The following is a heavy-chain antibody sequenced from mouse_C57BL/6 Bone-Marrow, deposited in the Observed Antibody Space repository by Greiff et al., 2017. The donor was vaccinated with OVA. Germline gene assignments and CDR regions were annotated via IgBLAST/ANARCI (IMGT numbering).Heavy chain of an antibody. Sequence: QVQLQQPGTELVKPGASVKLSCKASGYTFTSYWMHWVKQRPGQGLEWIGNINPSNGGTNYNEKFKGKATLTVDTSSSTAYMELHSLTSEDSAVYFWAREARSNWDVEGFAYWGQGTLVTVSA. CDR2: INPSNGGT. D-gene: IGHD4-1*01. CDR3: AREARSNWDVEGFAY. J-gene: IGHJ3*01. CDR1: GYTFTSYW. V-gene: IGHV1-53*01.